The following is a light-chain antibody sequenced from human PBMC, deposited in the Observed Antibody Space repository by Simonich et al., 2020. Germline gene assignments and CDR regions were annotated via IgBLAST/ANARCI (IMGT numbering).Light chain of an antibody. J-gene: IGLJ2*01. V-gene: IGLV6-57*03. Sequence: NFMLTQPHSLSESPGKTVTISCTRSSGSIASNYVQWYQQRPGSAPTTVFYEDNQSPSCVPERFSCSIDSSSTSASLTIAGLKTEDEADYYCQSYDSSNVVFGGGTKLTVL. CDR1: SGSIASNY. CDR2: EDN. CDR3: QSYDSSNVV.